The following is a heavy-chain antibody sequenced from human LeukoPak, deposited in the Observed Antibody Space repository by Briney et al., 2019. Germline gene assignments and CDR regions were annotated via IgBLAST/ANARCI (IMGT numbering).Heavy chain of an antibody. CDR2: IYPGDSDT. CDR3: ARLGAGVEMATIGFGY. CDR1: GYIFTSYW. V-gene: IGHV5-51*03. J-gene: IGHJ4*02. Sequence: PGESLKLSCKGSGYIFTSYWIGWVRQMPGKGLEWMGIIYPGDSDTRYSPSFQGQVTISADKSISTAYLQWSSLKASDTAMYYCARLGAGVEMATIGFGYWGQGTLVTVSS. D-gene: IGHD5-24*01.